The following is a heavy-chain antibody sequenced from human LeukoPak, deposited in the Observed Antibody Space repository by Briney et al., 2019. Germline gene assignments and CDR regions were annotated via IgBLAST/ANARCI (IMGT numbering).Heavy chain of an antibody. CDR3: ASTKRGDILTGYFADY. D-gene: IGHD3-9*01. CDR2: IYTSGST. V-gene: IGHV4-61*05. J-gene: IGHJ4*02. Sequence: SETLSLTCTVSGGSISSSSYYWGWIRQPPGKGLEWIGYIYTSGSTNYNPSLKSRVTISVDTSKNQFSLKLSSVTAADTAVYYCASTKRGDILTGYFADYWGQGTLVTVSS. CDR1: GGSISSSSYY.